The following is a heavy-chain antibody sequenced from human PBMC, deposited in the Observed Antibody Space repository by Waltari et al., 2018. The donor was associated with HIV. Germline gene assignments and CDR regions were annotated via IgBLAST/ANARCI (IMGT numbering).Heavy chain of an antibody. CDR2: MNPNSGNT. CDR1: GYTFTSYD. CDR3: ARAGYCSGGSCYPMDNWFDP. V-gene: IGHV1-8*01. J-gene: IGHJ5*02. Sequence: QVQLVQSGAEVKKPGASVKVSCKASGYTFTSYDINWVRQATGQGLEWMGWMNPNSGNTGYAQKFQGRVTMTRNTSISTAYMELSSLRSEDTAVYYCARAGYCSGGSCYPMDNWFDPWGQGTLVTVSS. D-gene: IGHD2-15*01.